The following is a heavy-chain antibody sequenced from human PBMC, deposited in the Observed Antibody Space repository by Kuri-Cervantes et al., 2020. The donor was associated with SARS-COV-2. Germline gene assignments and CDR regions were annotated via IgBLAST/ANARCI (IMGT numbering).Heavy chain of an antibody. CDR3: ARELVPGDFDL. D-gene: IGHD3-10*01. Sequence: ETLSLTCAASGFTFSSYWMHWVRQAPGKGLVWVSRINSDGSSTSYADSVRGRFTISRGNAKNTLYLQMNSLRAEDTAVYYCARELVPGDFDLWGRGTLVTVSS. CDR2: INSDGSST. J-gene: IGHJ2*01. V-gene: IGHV3-74*01. CDR1: GFTFSSYW.